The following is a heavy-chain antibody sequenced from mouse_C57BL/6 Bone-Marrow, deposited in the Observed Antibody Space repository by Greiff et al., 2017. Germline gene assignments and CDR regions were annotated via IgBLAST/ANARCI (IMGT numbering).Heavy chain of an antibody. CDR1: GYTFTGYW. J-gene: IGHJ4*01. Sequence: VQLQQSGAELMKPGASVKLSCKATGYTFTGYWIEWVKQRPGHGLEWIGEILPGSSSTNYNEKFKGKATFTADTSSNTAYMQLSRLTTEDSAIYYCEREDYYGSSIYYAMDYWGQGTSVTVSS. V-gene: IGHV1-9*01. CDR2: ILPGSSST. CDR3: EREDYYGSSIYYAMDY. D-gene: IGHD1-1*01.